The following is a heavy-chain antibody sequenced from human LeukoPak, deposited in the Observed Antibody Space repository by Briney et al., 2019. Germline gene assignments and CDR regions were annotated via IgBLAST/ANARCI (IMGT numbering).Heavy chain of an antibody. J-gene: IGHJ6*02. CDR2: IIPILGIA. D-gene: IGHD2-15*01. CDR3: ARDCSGGSCYSDV. Sequence: GASVKVSCKASGGTFSSYAISWVRQAPRQGLEWMGRIIPILGIANYAQKFQGRVTITADKSTSTAYMELSSLRSEDTAVYYCARDCSGGSCYSDVWGQGTTVTVSS. V-gene: IGHV1-69*04. CDR1: GGTFSSYA.